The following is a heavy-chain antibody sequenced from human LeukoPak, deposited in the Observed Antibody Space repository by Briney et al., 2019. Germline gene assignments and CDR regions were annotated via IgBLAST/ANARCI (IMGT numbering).Heavy chain of an antibody. V-gene: IGHV4-39*07. CDR2: FEYGGST. J-gene: IGHJ5*02. CDR1: GGSISSSSYY. D-gene: IGHD2-2*01. Sequence: SETLSLTCTVSGGSISSSSYYWGWIRQAPGKGLEWIGSFEYGGSTYYNPSLKSRVTISVDMSKSHFSLKLTSVTAADTAVYYCARRKLARDQQYHNWLDPWGQGTLVTVSS. CDR3: ARRKLARDQQYHNWLDP.